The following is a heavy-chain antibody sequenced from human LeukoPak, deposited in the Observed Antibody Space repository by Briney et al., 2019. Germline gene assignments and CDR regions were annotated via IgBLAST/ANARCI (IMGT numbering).Heavy chain of an antibody. D-gene: IGHD3-16*02. CDR1: GGSISSYY. CDR2: IYTSGST. J-gene: IGHJ4*02. V-gene: IGHV4-4*07. Sequence: PSETLSLTCTVSGGSISSYYWSWIRQPAGKGLEWIGRIYTSGSTNYNPSLKSRVTISVDTSKNQFSLKLSSVTAADTAVYYCAREITFGGVIVNDYWGQGTLVTVSS. CDR3: AREITFGGVIVNDY.